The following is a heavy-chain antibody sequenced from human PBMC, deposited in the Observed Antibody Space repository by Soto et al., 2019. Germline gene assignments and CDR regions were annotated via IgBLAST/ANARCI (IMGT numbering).Heavy chain of an antibody. Sequence: GASLKISCKGSGYSFTSYWIAWVRQMPGKGLEWMGSIFPVDSDTRYSPSFQGQVTISVDKSISTAYLQWNRVKASDTAMYYCERPMDRTGWLFYGQWGQGTLVTVSS. CDR3: ERPMDRTGWLFYGQ. V-gene: IGHV5-51*01. J-gene: IGHJ4*02. CDR1: GYSFTSYW. D-gene: IGHD6-19*01. CDR2: IFPVDSDT.